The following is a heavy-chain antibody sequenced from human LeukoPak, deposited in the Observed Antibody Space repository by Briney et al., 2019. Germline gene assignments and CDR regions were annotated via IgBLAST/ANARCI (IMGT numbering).Heavy chain of an antibody. V-gene: IGHV3-21*01. CDR3: ASEAGFDWN. CDR2: TTGSSSYI. CDR1: GFTFSSYS. Sequence: GGSLRLSCAASGFTFSSYSMNWVRQAPGKGLEWVSSTTGSSSYIYYADSLKGRFTISRDNAKNSLYLQMNSLGAEDTAVYYCASEAGFDWNWGQGTLVTVSS. D-gene: IGHD3-9*01. J-gene: IGHJ4*02.